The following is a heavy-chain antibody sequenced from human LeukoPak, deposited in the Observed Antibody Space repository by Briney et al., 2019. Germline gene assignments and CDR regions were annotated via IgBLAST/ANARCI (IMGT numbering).Heavy chain of an antibody. CDR3: AREWCSSTSCCFDY. CDR1: GFTFSSYA. J-gene: IGHJ4*02. Sequence: AGTLRLSCAASGFTFSSYAMHWVCQAPGKGLEWVAVISYDGSNKYYADPVKGRFTISRDNSKNTLYLQMNSLRAEDTAVYYCAREWCSSTSCCFDYWGQGTLVTVSS. D-gene: IGHD2-2*01. V-gene: IGHV3-30*04. CDR2: ISYDGSNK.